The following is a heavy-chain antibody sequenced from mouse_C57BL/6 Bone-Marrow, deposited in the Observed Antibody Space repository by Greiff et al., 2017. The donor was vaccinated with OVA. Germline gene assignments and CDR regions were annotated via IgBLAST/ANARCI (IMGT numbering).Heavy chain of an antibody. CDR1: GYSITSGYY. CDR3: ARTPGGYYAMDY. V-gene: IGHV3-6*01. Sequence: EVKLMESGPGLVKPSQSLSLTCSVTGYSITSGYYWNWIRQFPGNKLEWMGYISYDGSNNYNPSLKNRISITRDTSKNQFFLKLNSVTTEDTATYYCARTPGGYYAMDYWGQGTSVTVSS. J-gene: IGHJ4*01. CDR2: ISYDGSN.